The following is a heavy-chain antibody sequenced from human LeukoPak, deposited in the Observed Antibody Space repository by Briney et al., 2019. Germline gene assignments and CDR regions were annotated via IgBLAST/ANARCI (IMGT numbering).Heavy chain of an antibody. D-gene: IGHD5-12*01. Sequence: GGSLRLSCAASGFTFSSYDMHWVRQATGKGLEWVSAIGTAGDPYYPGSVKGRFTISRENAKNSLYLRMNSLRAGDTAVYYCARAGGYSGYEFDYWGQGTLVTVSS. J-gene: IGHJ4*02. CDR3: ARAGGYSGYEFDY. CDR1: GFTFSSYD. V-gene: IGHV3-13*05. CDR2: IGTAGDP.